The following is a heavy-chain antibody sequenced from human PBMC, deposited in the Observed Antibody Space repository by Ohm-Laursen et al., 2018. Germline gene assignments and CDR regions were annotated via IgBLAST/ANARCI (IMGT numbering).Heavy chain of an antibody. CDR3: AREGVIATNINQGNDAFDI. V-gene: IGHV1-2*02. D-gene: IGHD2-21*01. Sequence: VALVKVSCKASAYTFTGYLMHWVRQAPGQGLEWMGWINPNSGGTKYSQKFQGRVTLTRDTSINTAYMELSGLRSDDTAVYYCAREGVIATNINQGNDAFDIWGQGTMVTVSS. J-gene: IGHJ3*02. CDR2: INPNSGGT. CDR1: AYTFTGYL.